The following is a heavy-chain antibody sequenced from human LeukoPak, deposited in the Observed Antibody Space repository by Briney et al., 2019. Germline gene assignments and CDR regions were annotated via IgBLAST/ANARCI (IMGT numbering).Heavy chain of an antibody. Sequence: SVKVSCKASGGTFSSYAISWVRQAPGQGLEWMGRIIPIFGTANYAQKFQGRVTITTDESTSTAYMELSSLRSEDTAVYYCARGGDDYGDFKFDYWGQGTLVTVSS. V-gene: IGHV1-69*05. J-gene: IGHJ4*02. D-gene: IGHD4-17*01. CDR2: IIPIFGTA. CDR1: GGTFSSYA. CDR3: ARGGDDYGDFKFDY.